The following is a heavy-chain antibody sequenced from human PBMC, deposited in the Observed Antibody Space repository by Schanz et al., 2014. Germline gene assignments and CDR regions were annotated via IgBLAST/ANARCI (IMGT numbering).Heavy chain of an antibody. J-gene: IGHJ4*02. CDR2: ISSSGSYI. CDR3: AKDPSHGDYDYYFDY. D-gene: IGHD3-22*01. CDR1: GFAFSVYG. Sequence: VQMEESGGGVVQPGRSLRLSCAASGFAFSVYGMNWVRQAPGKGLEWVSSISSSGSYIHYADSVKGRFTISRDNAKNTLYLQMNSLRAEDTAVYYCAKDPSHGDYDYYFDYWGQGTLVTVSS. V-gene: IGHV3-21*04.